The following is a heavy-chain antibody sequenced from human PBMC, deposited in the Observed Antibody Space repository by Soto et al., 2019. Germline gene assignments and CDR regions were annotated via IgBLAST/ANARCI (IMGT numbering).Heavy chain of an antibody. J-gene: IGHJ5*02. Sequence: EVQVVETGGGLIQPGGSLSLSCASFGSTASSNYRSWARQPPGKGPEWVSDIYSGGSTYYADSVKGRFTISRDNSKNTLYLQMNSLRAEDTAVYYCARERDGHNPNWFDLWGQGTLVTVSS. CDR3: ARERDGHNPNWFDL. D-gene: IGHD2-8*01. V-gene: IGHV3-53*02. CDR1: GSTASSNY. CDR2: IYSGGST.